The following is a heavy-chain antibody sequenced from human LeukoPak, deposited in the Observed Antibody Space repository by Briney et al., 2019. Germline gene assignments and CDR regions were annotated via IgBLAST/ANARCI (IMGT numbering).Heavy chain of an antibody. Sequence: GGSLRLSCAASGFTFSSYSMNWVRQAPGKGLEWVSSISSSRSYIYYADSVKGRFTIARDNAKNSLYLQMNSLRAEDTAVYYCARDRLAYCSSTSCYSRYNWFDPWGQGTLVTVSS. D-gene: IGHD2-2*01. J-gene: IGHJ5*02. CDR1: GFTFSSYS. CDR2: ISSSRSYI. CDR3: ARDRLAYCSSTSCYSRYNWFDP. V-gene: IGHV3-21*01.